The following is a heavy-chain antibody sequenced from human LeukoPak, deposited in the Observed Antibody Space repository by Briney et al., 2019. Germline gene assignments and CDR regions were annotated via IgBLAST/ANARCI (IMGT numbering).Heavy chain of an antibody. J-gene: IGHJ4*02. D-gene: IGHD6-13*01. V-gene: IGHV1-2*02. Sequence: ASVKVSCKASGYTFTGYYMHWVRQAPGQGLEWMGWINPNSGVTNYAQKFQDRVTMTRDTSISTAYMDLSSLRSDDTAVYYCARESSYTSSWNSWGQGTLVTVSS. CDR1: GYTFTGYY. CDR2: INPNSGVT. CDR3: ARESSYTSSWNS.